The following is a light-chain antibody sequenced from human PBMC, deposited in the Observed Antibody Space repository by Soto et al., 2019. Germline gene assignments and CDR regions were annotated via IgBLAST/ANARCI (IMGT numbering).Light chain of an antibody. V-gene: IGKV3-20*01. CDR2: GAS. Sequence: EIELTQSPGTLSLSPGERATLSCRASQSVSSSYLAWYQQKPGQAPRLLIYGASSRATGIPDRFSGSGSGTDFTLTISRLEPEDFAVYYCQQYGSSPPLTFGGGTQVEIK. CDR1: QSVSSSY. J-gene: IGKJ4*01. CDR3: QQYGSSPPLT.